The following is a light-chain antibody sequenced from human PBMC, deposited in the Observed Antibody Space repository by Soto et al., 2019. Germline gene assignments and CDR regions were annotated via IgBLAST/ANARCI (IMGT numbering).Light chain of an antibody. CDR2: DAS. Sequence: DIQMTQSPSTLSASVGDRVTITCRDSQSVSSWLAWYQQKPGKAPNLLIYDASSLESGVPSRFSGSGSDTEFTLTIHSLHPDDFATYYCQQYNSYSTFGQGTKVEIK. CDR1: QSVSSW. V-gene: IGKV1-5*01. CDR3: QQYNSYST. J-gene: IGKJ1*01.